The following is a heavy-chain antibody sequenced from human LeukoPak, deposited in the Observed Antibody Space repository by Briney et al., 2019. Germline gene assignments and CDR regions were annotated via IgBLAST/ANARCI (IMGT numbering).Heavy chain of an antibody. Sequence: GGSLTLSCAASGFTFSGSDIHWVRQASGKGVEWVGHIRSKTNNYETADAASVKASFTFSRDDSKNTAYIQMNSLKTEDTAVYYCTRHDYDRSGYGAFDIWGQGTMVTVSS. CDR1: GFTFSGSD. CDR2: IRSKTNNYET. J-gene: IGHJ3*02. D-gene: IGHD3-22*01. CDR3: TRHDYDRSGYGAFDI. V-gene: IGHV3-73*01.